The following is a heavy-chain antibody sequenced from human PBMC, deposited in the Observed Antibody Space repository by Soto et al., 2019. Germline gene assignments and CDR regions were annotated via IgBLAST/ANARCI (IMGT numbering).Heavy chain of an antibody. CDR1: GFTFSSYG. CDR3: AKARIAVAGTTTYYFDY. CDR2: ISYDGSNK. J-gene: IGHJ4*02. V-gene: IGHV3-30*18. D-gene: IGHD6-19*01. Sequence: PGGSLRLSCAASGFTFSSYGMHWVRQAPGKGLEWVAVISYDGSNKYYADSVKGRFTISRDNSKNTLYLQMNSLRAEDTAVYYCAKARIAVAGTTTYYFDYWGQGTLVTVSS.